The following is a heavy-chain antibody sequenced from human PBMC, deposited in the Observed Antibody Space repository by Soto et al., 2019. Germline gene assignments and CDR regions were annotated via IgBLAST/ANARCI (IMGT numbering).Heavy chain of an antibody. Sequence: GGSLRLSCAASGFTFSNYDMNWVRQAPGKGLEWLAYISSSSISRSIIYYADSVNGRLTISRDNAKNSLYLQMNSLRDEDTAMYYCARESDSGFDPMDYWGQGTLVTVSS. D-gene: IGHD5-12*01. CDR1: GFTFSNYD. CDR3: ARESDSGFDPMDY. V-gene: IGHV3-48*02. CDR2: ISSSSISRSII. J-gene: IGHJ4*02.